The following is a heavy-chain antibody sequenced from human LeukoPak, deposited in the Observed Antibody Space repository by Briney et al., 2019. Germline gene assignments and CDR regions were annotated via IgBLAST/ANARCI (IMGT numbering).Heavy chain of an antibody. D-gene: IGHD3-22*01. CDR1: GYSFTSYW. Sequence: GESLKISCEGSGYSFTSYWIGWVRQMPGKGLEWMGIIYPGDSDTRYSPSFQGRVTISADKSISTAYLQWSSLKASDTAMYYCASPDRMGDSSGYYPYDAFDIWGQGTMVTVSS. J-gene: IGHJ3*02. CDR2: IYPGDSDT. CDR3: ASPDRMGDSSGYYPYDAFDI. V-gene: IGHV5-51*01.